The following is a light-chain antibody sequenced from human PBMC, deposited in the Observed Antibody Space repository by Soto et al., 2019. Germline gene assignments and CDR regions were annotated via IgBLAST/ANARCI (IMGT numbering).Light chain of an antibody. CDR3: QQYNNWPPT. CDR2: GAS. V-gene: IGKV3-15*01. J-gene: IGKJ3*01. CDR1: QSVSSS. Sequence: EIVMTQSPATLSVATGDRATLSCRASQSVSSSLAWYQQKPGQAPRFLINGASTRAAGIPARFSGSGSGTEFTLTISTLQSEDFAVYYCQQYNNWPPTFGPGTKVEIK.